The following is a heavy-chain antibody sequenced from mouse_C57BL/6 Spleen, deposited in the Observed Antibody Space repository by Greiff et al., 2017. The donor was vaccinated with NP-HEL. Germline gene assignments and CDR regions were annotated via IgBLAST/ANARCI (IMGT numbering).Heavy chain of an antibody. CDR1: GFTFTDYY. V-gene: IGHV7-3*01. Sequence: EVQVVESGGGLVQPGGSLSLSCAASGFTFTDYYMSWVRQPPGKALEWLGFIRNKANGYTTEYSASVKGRFTISRDNSQSILYLQRNALRAEDSATYYCARSDGNYFDYWGQGTTLTVSS. CDR2: IRNKANGYTT. J-gene: IGHJ2*01. CDR3: ARSDGNYFDY. D-gene: IGHD2-1*01.